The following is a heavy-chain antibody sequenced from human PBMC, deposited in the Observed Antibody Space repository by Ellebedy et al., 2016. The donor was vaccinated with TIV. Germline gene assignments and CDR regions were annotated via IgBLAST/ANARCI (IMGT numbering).Heavy chain of an antibody. V-gene: IGHV3-30*18. D-gene: IGHD3-10*01. CDR1: GFTFTSYG. Sequence: GESLKISXAASGFTFTSYGMHWVRQAPGKGLEWVASISHDGLNKFYADSVKGRFTISRDNSKSTLYLQMSSLRAEDTAVYYCAKDGIHYYGSGSFIDHWGQGTLVTVSS. CDR3: AKDGIHYYGSGSFIDH. CDR2: ISHDGLNK. J-gene: IGHJ4*02.